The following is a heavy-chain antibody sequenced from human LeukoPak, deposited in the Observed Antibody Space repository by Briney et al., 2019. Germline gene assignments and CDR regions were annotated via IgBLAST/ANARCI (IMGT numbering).Heavy chain of an antibody. D-gene: IGHD5-12*01. CDR3: ARVVWLRGFDY. CDR1: GYTFTSYG. J-gene: IGHJ4*02. V-gene: IGHV1-18*01. CDR2: ISACNSNT. Sequence: GASVKVSCKASGYTFTSYGISWVRQAPGQGLEWMGWISACNSNTNYAQKLQGRVTMTTDTSTSTAYMELRSLRSDDTAVYYCARVVWLRGFDYWGQGTLVTVSS.